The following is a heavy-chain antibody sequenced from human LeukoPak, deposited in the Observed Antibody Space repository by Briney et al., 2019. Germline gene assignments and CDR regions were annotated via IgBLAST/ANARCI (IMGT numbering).Heavy chain of an antibody. CDR1: GFIFSDYN. D-gene: IGHD6-25*01. J-gene: IGHJ4*02. V-gene: IGHV3-48*01. CDR2: ISSKSSIK. CDR3: ARDSALSPYYFDY. Sequence: GGSLRLSCAASGFIFSDYNMNWVRQAPGKGLEWISHISSKSSIKYYADSVKGQFTISRDNGKNSLYLQMTSLRAEETAVYYCARDSALSPYYFDYWGQGTLVTVAS.